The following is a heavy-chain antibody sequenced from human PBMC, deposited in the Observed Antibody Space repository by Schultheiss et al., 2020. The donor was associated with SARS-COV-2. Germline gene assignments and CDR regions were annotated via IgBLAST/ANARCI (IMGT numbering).Heavy chain of an antibody. CDR1: GFTFSSYE. J-gene: IGHJ6*03. Sequence: GGSLRLSCAASGFTFSSYEMNWVRQAPGKGLEWVAVLSYDGSNKYYADSVKGRFTISRDNSKNTLYLQMNSLRAEDTAVYYCAKDKYGYYSHYYYMDVWGKGTTVTVSS. CDR2: LSYDGSNK. CDR3: AKDKYGYYSHYYYMDV. V-gene: IGHV3-30*18. D-gene: IGHD1-26*01.